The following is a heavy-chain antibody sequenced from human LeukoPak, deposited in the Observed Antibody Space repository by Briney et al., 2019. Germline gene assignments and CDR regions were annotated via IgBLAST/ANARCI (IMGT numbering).Heavy chain of an antibody. J-gene: IGHJ3*02. D-gene: IGHD3/OR15-3a*01. V-gene: IGHV3-23*01. Sequence: PGGSLRLSCAAAGFTFSSYAMTWVRQAPGKGLEWVSAISGSGGSTYYADSVKGRFTISRDNSKNTLYLQMNSLRAEDTAFYYCAKVRYWTPIWGQGTMVTVSS. CDR2: ISGSGGST. CDR1: GFTFSSYA. CDR3: AKVRYWTPI.